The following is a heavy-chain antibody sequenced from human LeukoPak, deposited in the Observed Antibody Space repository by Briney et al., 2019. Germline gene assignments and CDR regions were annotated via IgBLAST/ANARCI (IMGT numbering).Heavy chain of an antibody. J-gene: IGHJ4*02. CDR2: IITIFGTA. CDR1: GGTFSSYA. Sequence: ASVKVSCKASGGTFSSYAISWVRQAPGQGLEWMGGIITIFGTANYAQKFQGRVTITADESTSTAYMELSSLRSEDTAVYYCARGPITRYYDSSGYYGYFDYWGQGTLVTVSS. V-gene: IGHV1-69*13. CDR3: ARGPITRYYDSSGYYGYFDY. D-gene: IGHD3-22*01.